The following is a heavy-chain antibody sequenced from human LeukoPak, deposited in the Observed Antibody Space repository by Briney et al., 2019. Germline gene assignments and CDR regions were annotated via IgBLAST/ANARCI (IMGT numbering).Heavy chain of an antibody. J-gene: IGHJ4*02. V-gene: IGHV4-39*07. D-gene: IGHD3-10*01. CDR3: ARGAYGSGSYYNQGIDY. Sequence: SETLSLTCTVSGVSISSSSYYWGWIRQPPGKGLERIGSIYYSGSTYYNPSLKSRVTISVDTSKNQFSLKLSSVTAADTAVYYCARGAYGSGSYYNQGIDYWGQGTLVTVSS. CDR1: GVSISSSSYY. CDR2: IYYSGST.